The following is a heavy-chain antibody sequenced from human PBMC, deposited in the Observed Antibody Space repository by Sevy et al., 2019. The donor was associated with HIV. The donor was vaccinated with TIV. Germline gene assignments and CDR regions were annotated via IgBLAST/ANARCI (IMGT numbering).Heavy chain of an antibody. J-gene: IGHJ4*02. CDR1: GFTFSSYD. V-gene: IGHV3-64D*06. CDR3: VKDGEYSSSFYFDY. CDR2: ISSNGGST. D-gene: IGHD6-6*01. Sequence: GGSLRLSCSASGFTFSSYDMHWVRQAPGKGLEYVSAISSNGGSTYYADSVKGRFTISRDNSKNTLYLQMSSLRAEDTAVYYCVKDGEYSSSFYFDYWGQGTLVTVSS.